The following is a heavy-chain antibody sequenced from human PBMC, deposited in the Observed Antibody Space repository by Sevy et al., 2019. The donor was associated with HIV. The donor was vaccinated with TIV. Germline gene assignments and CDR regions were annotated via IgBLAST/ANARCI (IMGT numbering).Heavy chain of an antibody. Sequence: SETLSLTCTVSGGSVSSGSYYWSWIRQPPGKGLEWFGYIYYSGSTNYNPSLKSRVTISVDTSKNQFSLKLSSVTAADTAVYYCAREKSGYSYGYHFDYWGQGTLVTVSS. V-gene: IGHV4-61*01. D-gene: IGHD5-18*01. CDR2: IYYSGST. CDR1: GGSVSSGSYY. J-gene: IGHJ4*02. CDR3: AREKSGYSYGYHFDY.